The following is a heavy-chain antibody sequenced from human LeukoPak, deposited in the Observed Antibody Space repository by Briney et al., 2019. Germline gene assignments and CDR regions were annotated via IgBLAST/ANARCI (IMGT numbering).Heavy chain of an antibody. CDR3: ARHPGY. Sequence: SETLSLTCTVSGGSISRYYWSWIRQPPGKGLEWIGYIYYSGSTNYNPSLKSRVTISVDTSKNQFSLKLSSVTAAGTAVYYCARHPGYWGQGTLVTVSS. V-gene: IGHV4-59*08. J-gene: IGHJ4*02. D-gene: IGHD7-27*01. CDR1: GGSISRYY. CDR2: IYYSGST.